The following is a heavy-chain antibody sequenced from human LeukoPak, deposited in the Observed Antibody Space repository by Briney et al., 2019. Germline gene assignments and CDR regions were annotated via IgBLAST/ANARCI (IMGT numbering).Heavy chain of an antibody. CDR3: ARARIMGATNYFDY. J-gene: IGHJ4*02. CDR2: ISYSGNT. Sequence: SETLSLTCTVSGGSISTSYYWSWIRQPPGKGLEWIGYISYSGNTNYNPSLKSRVTVSVDTSKNQFSLKLSSVTAADTAVYYCARARIMGATNYFDYWGQGTLVTVSS. V-gene: IGHV4-59*01. CDR1: GGSISTSYY. D-gene: IGHD1-26*01.